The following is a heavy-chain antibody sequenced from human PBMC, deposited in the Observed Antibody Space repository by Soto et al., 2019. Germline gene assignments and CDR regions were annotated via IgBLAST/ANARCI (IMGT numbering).Heavy chain of an antibody. Sequence: SETLSLTCTVSGGSISSYYWSWIRQPPGKGLECIGYIYYSGSTNYNPSLMSRVTISVDTSKNQFSLKLSSVTAADTAVYYCARGAAGRSNWFDPWGQGTLVTVSS. D-gene: IGHD6-13*01. CDR1: GGSISSYY. CDR3: ARGAAGRSNWFDP. J-gene: IGHJ5*02. V-gene: IGHV4-59*01. CDR2: IYYSGST.